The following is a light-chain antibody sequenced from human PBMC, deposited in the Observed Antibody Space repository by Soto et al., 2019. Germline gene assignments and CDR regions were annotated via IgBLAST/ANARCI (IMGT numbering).Light chain of an antibody. V-gene: IGKV3-20*01. CDR2: GAS. CDR3: QLWT. Sequence: EIVVTQYPGTLSLSPGERATLSCRASQSVSSSYLAWYQQKPGQAPRLLIYGASSRATGIPDRFSGSGSGTDFTLTISRLEPEDFAVYYCQLWTFGQGTKVDI. CDR1: QSVSSSY. J-gene: IGKJ1*01.